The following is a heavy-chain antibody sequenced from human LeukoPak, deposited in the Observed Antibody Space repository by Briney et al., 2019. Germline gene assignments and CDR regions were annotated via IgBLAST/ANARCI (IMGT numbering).Heavy chain of an antibody. Sequence: ASVKVSCKASGYTFTSSALIWVRQAPGQGLEWMGWISAYNGNTNYAQKLQGRVTMTTDTSTSTAYMELRSLRSDDTAVYYCARVGSFGSGSYYNRWFDPWGQGTLVTVSS. CDR3: ARVGSFGSGSYYNRWFDP. J-gene: IGHJ5*02. CDR1: GYTFTSSA. CDR2: ISAYNGNT. D-gene: IGHD3-10*01. V-gene: IGHV1-18*01.